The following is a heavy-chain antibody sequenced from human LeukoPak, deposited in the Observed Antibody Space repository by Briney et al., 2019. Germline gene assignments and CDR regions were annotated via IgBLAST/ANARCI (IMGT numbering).Heavy chain of an antibody. Sequence: ASVKVSCKASGYTFTSYSMHWVRQAPGQGLEWMGIINPSGGSTTYSQKFQGRVTMTRDTSTSTVYMELSSLRSEDTAVYYCARGEYDYFDYWGQGTLVTVSS. CDR2: INPSGGST. D-gene: IGHD3-10*01. J-gene: IGHJ4*02. CDR3: ARGEYDYFDY. V-gene: IGHV1-46*01. CDR1: GYTFTSYS.